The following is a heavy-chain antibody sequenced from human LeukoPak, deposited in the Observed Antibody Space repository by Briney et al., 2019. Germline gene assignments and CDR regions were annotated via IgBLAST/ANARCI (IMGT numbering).Heavy chain of an antibody. J-gene: IGHJ5*02. CDR1: GFTSSSYW. CDR2: INSDGSSI. V-gene: IGHV3-74*01. D-gene: IGHD3-10*01. Sequence: GGSLRLSCAASGFTSSSYWMHWVRQAPGKGLVWVSRINSDGSSINYADSVKGRFTISRDNAKNTLYLQMNSLRAEDAAVYYCARGRGPYGWFDPWGQGTLDTVSS. CDR3: ARGRGPYGWFDP.